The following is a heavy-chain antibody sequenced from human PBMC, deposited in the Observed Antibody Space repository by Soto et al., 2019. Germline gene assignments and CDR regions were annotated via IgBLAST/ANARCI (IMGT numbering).Heavy chain of an antibody. CDR3: AKDGNVFAFDI. V-gene: IGHV3-23*01. Sequence: RLSYAAPVFTFSRSAMSWDRQAPGKGLEWVSAISGSGGSTYYADSVKGRFTISRDNSKNTLYLQMNSLRAEDTAVYYCAKDGNVFAFDIWGQGTMVTVSS. CDR1: VFTFSRSA. CDR2: ISGSGGST. J-gene: IGHJ3*02. D-gene: IGHD1-26*01.